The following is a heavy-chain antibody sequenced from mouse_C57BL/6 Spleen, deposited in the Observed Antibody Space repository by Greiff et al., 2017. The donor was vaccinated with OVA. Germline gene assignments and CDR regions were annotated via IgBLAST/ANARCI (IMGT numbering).Heavy chain of an antibody. V-gene: IGHV1-75*01. J-gene: IGHJ2*01. CDR2: IFPGSGST. CDR1: GYTFTDYY. D-gene: IGHD1-1*01. Sequence: QVQLQQSGPELVKPGASVKISCKASGYTFTDYYINWVKQRPGQGLEWIGWIFPGSGSTYYNEKFKGKATLTVDKSSSTAYMFLSSLTSEDSAVYFCARGTVYYFDYWGQGTTLTVSS. CDR3: ARGTVYYFDY.